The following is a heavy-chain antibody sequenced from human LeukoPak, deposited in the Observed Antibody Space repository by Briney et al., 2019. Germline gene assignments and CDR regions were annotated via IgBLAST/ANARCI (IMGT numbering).Heavy chain of an antibody. CDR2: INPNSGGT. CDR1: GYTFTGYY. J-gene: IGHJ4*02. Sequence: ASVKVSCKXSGYTFTGYYMHWVRQAPGQGLEWMGWINPNSGGTNYAQKFQGRVTMTRDTSISTAYMELSRLRSDDTAVYYCARAVIRYCSSTSCYLSYWGQGTPVTVSS. V-gene: IGHV1-2*02. CDR3: ARAVIRYCSSTSCYLSY. D-gene: IGHD2-2*01.